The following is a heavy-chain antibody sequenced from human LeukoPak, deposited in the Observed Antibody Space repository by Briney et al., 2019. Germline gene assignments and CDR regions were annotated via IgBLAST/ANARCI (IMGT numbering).Heavy chain of an antibody. V-gene: IGHV1-18*01. Sequence: GASVKVSCTASGYTFTSSGISWVRQAPGQGLEWMGWFDTYSGNTYYAQKVQGRVTMTTDTSTSTAYMELRSLRSEDTAVYYCARGGRGMDVWGQGTTVTVSS. CDR1: GYTFTSSG. D-gene: IGHD1-26*01. CDR2: FDTYSGNT. CDR3: ARGGRGMDV. J-gene: IGHJ6*02.